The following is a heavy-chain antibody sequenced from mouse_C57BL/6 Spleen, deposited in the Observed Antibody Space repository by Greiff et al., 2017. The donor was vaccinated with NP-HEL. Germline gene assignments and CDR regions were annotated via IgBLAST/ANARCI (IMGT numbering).Heavy chain of an antibody. CDR1: GFTFTDYY. Sequence: EVKLQESGGGLVQPGGSLSLSCAASGFTFTDYYMSWVRQPPGKALEWLGFIRNKANGYTTEYSASVKGRFTISRDNSQSILYLQMNALRAEDSATYYFARCLCYYGSSTGWAMDYWGQGTSVTVSS. CDR2: IRNKANGYTT. J-gene: IGHJ4*01. V-gene: IGHV7-3*01. D-gene: IGHD1-1*01. CDR3: ARCLCYYGSSTGWAMDY.